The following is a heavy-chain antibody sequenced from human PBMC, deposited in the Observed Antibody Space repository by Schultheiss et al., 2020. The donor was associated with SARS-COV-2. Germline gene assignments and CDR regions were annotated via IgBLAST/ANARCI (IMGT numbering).Heavy chain of an antibody. CDR1: GYSFTSYW. V-gene: IGHV1-69*01. D-gene: IGHD3-22*01. J-gene: IGHJ4*02. CDR3: AREGVVVN. Sequence: GGSLRLSCKGSGYSFTSYWIGWVRQMPGKGLEWMGGIIPIFGTANYAQKFQGRVTITADESTSTAYMELSSLRSEDTAVYYCAREGVVVNWGQGTLVTVSS. CDR2: IIPIFGTA.